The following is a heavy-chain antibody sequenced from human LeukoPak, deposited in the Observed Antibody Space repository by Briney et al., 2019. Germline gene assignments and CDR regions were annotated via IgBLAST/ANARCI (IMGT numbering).Heavy chain of an antibody. Sequence: SETLSLTCTVSGGSISSGGYYWSWIRQHPGKGLEWIGYIYYSGSTYYNPSLKSRVTISVDTSKNQFSLKLSSVTAADTAAYYCASLAYCGGDCYPFDYWGQGTLVTVSS. D-gene: IGHD2-21*02. J-gene: IGHJ4*02. V-gene: IGHV4-31*03. CDR3: ASLAYCGGDCYPFDY. CDR2: IYYSGST. CDR1: GGSISSGGYY.